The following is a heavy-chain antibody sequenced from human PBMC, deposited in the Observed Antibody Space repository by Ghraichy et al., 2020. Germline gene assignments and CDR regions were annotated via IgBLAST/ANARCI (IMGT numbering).Heavy chain of an antibody. CDR1: GGSISSYY. J-gene: IGHJ4*02. CDR3: ARATSTGQWLVPSMGYYFDY. D-gene: IGHD6-19*01. CDR2: IYYSGST. V-gene: IGHV4-59*01. Sequence: SETLSLTCTVSGGSISSYYWSWIRQPPGKGLEWIGYIYYSGSTNYNPSLKSRVTISVDTSKNQFSLKLSSVTAADTAVYYCARATSTGQWLVPSMGYYFDYWGQGTLVTVSS.